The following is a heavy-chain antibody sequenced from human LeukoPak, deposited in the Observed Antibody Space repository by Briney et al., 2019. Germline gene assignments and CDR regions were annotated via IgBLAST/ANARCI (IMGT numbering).Heavy chain of an antibody. V-gene: IGHV3-15*01. Sequence: GGSLRLSCAASGFTFSNAWMSWVRQAPGMGLEWVAHIKSRANGGTIEYAAPVKGRFTISRDDSKNTLYLQMNSLKTEDTAVYYCTTDYYSKTPFPPVGYWGQGTLVTVSS. CDR2: IKSRANGGTI. J-gene: IGHJ4*02. D-gene: IGHD3-10*01. CDR1: GFTFSNAW. CDR3: TTDYYSKTPFPPVGY.